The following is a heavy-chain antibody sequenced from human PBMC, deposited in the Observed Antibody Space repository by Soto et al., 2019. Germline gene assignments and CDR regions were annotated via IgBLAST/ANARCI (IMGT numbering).Heavy chain of an antibody. CDR3: ARGGRSYEFDY. J-gene: IGHJ4*02. CDR1: GFTFSSYA. CDR2: ISSNGGST. V-gene: IGHV3-64*01. D-gene: IGHD5-12*01. Sequence: EVQLVESGGGLVQPGGSLRLSCAASGFTFSSYAMHWVRQAPGKGLEYVSAISSNGGSTDYANSVKGAFTISRDNSKNTLYLQMGSLRAEDMAVYYCARGGRSYEFDYWGQGTLVTVYS.